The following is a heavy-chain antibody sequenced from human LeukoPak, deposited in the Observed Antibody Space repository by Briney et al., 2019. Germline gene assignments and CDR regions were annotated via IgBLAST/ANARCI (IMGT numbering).Heavy chain of an antibody. J-gene: IGHJ4*02. CDR2: IFYLGST. Sequence: PSETLSLTCSVSGVSVRTNTYYWAWVRQPPGKGLEWVASIFYLGSTSYSPSLRGRGTISIDTSKNQFSLKLSSVTAADTAVYYCARAPMTTVTDYFDYWGQGTLVTVSS. CDR1: GVSVRTNTYY. D-gene: IGHD4-17*01. CDR3: ARAPMTTVTDYFDY. V-gene: IGHV4-39*01.